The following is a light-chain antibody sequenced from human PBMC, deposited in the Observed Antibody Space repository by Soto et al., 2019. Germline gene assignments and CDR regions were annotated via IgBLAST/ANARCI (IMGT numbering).Light chain of an antibody. CDR3: PNYNSAVWT. CDR2: AAS. V-gene: IGKV1-27*01. J-gene: IGKJ1*01. CDR1: QDISNY. Sequence: DIQMTQSPSSLSASVGDRVTITCRASQDISNYLAWYQQKPGKVPQVLIYAASTLQSGVPSRFSGSGSGTDFTLTISSLQPEDVATYYCPNYNSAVWTFGQGTKVEIK.